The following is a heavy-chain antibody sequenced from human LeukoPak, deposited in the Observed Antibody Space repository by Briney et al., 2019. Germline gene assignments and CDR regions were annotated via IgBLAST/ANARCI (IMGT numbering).Heavy chain of an antibody. CDR1: GFTFSSYG. J-gene: IGHJ5*02. V-gene: IGHV3-23*01. Sequence: SGGSLRLSCAAFGFTFSSYGMNWVRQAPGKGLEWVSFISGSGDSTAFADAVKGRFTISRDNSKNTLYLQMSSLRAEDTAVYFCAKGPWFGESWGQGTLVTVSS. D-gene: IGHD3-10*01. CDR2: ISGSGDST. CDR3: AKGPWFGES.